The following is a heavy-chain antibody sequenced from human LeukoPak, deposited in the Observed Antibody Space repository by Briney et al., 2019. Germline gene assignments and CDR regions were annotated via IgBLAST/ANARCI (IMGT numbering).Heavy chain of an antibody. CDR1: GFTFSSYA. J-gene: IGHJ6*02. CDR2: ISGSGAYT. Sequence: PGGSLRLSCAASGFTFSSYAMSWVRQAPGKGLEWVSTISGSGAYTYYADSVKGRFTISRDNSKNTLYLQMNSLRAEDTAVYYCAREGASNGYHYGMDVWGQGTTVSVSS. CDR3: AREGASNGYHYGMDV. V-gene: IGHV3-23*01. D-gene: IGHD5-12*01.